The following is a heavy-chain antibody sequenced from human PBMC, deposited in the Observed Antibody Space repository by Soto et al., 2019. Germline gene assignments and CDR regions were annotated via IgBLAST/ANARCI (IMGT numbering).Heavy chain of an antibody. Sequence: SVKVSCKASGGTFSSYAISWVRQAPGQGLEWKGGIIPFFGTANYAQKFQGRVTITADESTSTAHMELSSLRSEDTAVYYCAIRFLEWLLQHQNYYYYYGMDVWGQGTTVTVSS. CDR3: AIRFLEWLLQHQNYYYYYGMDV. V-gene: IGHV1-69*13. J-gene: IGHJ6*02. CDR1: GGTFSSYA. CDR2: IIPFFGTA. D-gene: IGHD3-3*01.